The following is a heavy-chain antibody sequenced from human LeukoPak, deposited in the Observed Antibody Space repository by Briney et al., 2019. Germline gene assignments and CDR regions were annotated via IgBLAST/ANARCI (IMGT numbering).Heavy chain of an antibody. V-gene: IGHV3-30*18. CDR1: GFTFSSYG. CDR3: AKDQGDYDILTGYSDY. D-gene: IGHD3-9*01. Sequence: GGSLRLSCAASGFTFSSYGMHWVRQAPGKGLEWVAVISYDGSNKYYADSVKGRFTISRDNSKNTLYLQMNSLRAEDTAVYYCAKDQGDYDILTGYSDYWGQGTLVTVSS. J-gene: IGHJ4*02. CDR2: ISYDGSNK.